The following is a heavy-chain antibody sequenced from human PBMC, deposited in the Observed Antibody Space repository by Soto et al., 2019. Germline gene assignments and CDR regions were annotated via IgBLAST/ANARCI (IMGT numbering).Heavy chain of an antibody. J-gene: IGHJ6*02. CDR3: AKDLNGSGSFTSYYHYGMDV. CDR2: ISGSGRNT. Sequence: EVQMLESGGGLVHPGGSLRLSCAASGFTFSNYAMNWVRQAPGNGLEWVSSISGSGRNTYYADSVKGRLTISRDSSKNTLYLQMNSLRVEDTGVYYCAKDLNGSGSFTSYYHYGMDVWGQWTTVTVSS. CDR1: GFTFSNYA. D-gene: IGHD3-10*01. V-gene: IGHV3-23*01.